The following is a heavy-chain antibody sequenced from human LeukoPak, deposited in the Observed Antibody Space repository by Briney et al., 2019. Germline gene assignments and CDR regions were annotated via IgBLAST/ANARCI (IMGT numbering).Heavy chain of an antibody. Sequence: GGSLRLSCGASGFTLTDCNMHWVRQAPGKGLEYVAFIQYDGTTEYYADSVKGRFTMSRDRSKNMLYLQMNSLRREDTAVYYCARGAAVAVELWGQGTLVAVSS. V-gene: IGHV3-30*02. CDR3: ARGAAVAVEL. CDR1: GFTLTDCN. D-gene: IGHD6-19*01. J-gene: IGHJ4*02. CDR2: IQYDGTTE.